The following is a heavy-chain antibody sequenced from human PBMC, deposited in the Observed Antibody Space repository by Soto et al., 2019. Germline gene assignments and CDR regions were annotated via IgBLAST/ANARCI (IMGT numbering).Heavy chain of an antibody. CDR3: AVDGVPTSSFRYYDCRF. V-gene: IGHV3-30*04. Sequence: QAQLVESGGGVVQPGRSLRLSCAASELPFTDYSMHWVRQTADKGLEWAAFISHDGRKTFYSDSVKGRFTISRDDSRSMLFLQMSGVTVEDTAIYYCAVDGVPTSSFRYYDCRFWGRGTLVTVSS. CDR2: ISHDGRKT. J-gene: IGHJ4*02. D-gene: IGHD3-9*01. CDR1: ELPFTDYS.